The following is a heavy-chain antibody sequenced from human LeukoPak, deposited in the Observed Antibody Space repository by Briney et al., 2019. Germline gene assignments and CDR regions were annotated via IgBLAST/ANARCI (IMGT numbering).Heavy chain of an antibody. Sequence: GGSLRLSCVASGVTLSNYAMSWARQAPGKGLEWVSGISSSGSGGNTYYADSVKGRFTISRDSSRNTLFLHMNTLRAEDTAVYYCRCRWDYWGQGTLVTVSS. V-gene: IGHV3-23*01. CDR1: GVTLSNYA. J-gene: IGHJ4*02. CDR2: ISSSGSGGNT. D-gene: IGHD4-23*01. CDR3: RCRWDY.